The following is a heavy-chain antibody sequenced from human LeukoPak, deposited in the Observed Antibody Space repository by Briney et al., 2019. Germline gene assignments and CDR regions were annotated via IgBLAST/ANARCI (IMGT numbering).Heavy chain of an antibody. D-gene: IGHD2-21*02. Sequence: GGSLRLSCAASGFTFSSYSMNWVRLAPGKGLEWVSSISSSSSYIYYADSVKGRFTISRDIAKNSLYLQMNSLRAEDTAVYYCARGGYCGGDCYLSWFDPWGQGTLVTVSS. CDR1: GFTFSSYS. CDR2: ISSSSSYI. J-gene: IGHJ5*02. V-gene: IGHV3-21*01. CDR3: ARGGYCGGDCYLSWFDP.